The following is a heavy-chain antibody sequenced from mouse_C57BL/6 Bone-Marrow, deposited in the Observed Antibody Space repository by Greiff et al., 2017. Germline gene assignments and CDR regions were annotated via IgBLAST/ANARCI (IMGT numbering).Heavy chain of an antibody. J-gene: IGHJ4*01. V-gene: IGHV1-55*01. CDR1: GYTFTSYW. D-gene: IGHD4-1*01. CDR2: IYPGSGST. Sequence: VQLQQPGAELVKPGASVKMSCKASGYTFTSYWITWVKQRPGQGLEWIGDIYPGSGSTNYNEKFKSKATLTVDTSSSTAYMQLSSLTSEDSAVYYCARSRGSNWDAMDYWGQGTSVTVSS. CDR3: ARSRGSNWDAMDY.